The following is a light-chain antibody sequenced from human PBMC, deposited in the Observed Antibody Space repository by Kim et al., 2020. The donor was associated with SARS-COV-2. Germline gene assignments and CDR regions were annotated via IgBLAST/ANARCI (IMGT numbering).Light chain of an antibody. J-gene: IGLJ2*01. Sequence: KTVTSACTRSSGSITRNYVQWYQQRTGSAPTTVIYEDNQGPSGVPDRFSGSIDSSSNSASLTSSGLKTEDEADYYCQSYDSSNHVVFGGGTQLTVL. CDR3: QSYDSSNHVV. CDR1: SGSITRNY. V-gene: IGLV6-57*03. CDR2: EDN.